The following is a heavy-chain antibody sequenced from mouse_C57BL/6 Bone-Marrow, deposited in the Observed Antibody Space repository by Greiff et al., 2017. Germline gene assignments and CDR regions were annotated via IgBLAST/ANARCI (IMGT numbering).Heavy chain of an antibody. D-gene: IGHD1-1*01. CDR1: GFSLTSYG. Sequence: VKLMESGPGLVQPSQSLSITCTVSGFSLTSYGVHWVRQSPGKGLEWLGVIWRGGSTDYNAAFMSRLNITKDNSKSQVFFKMNSLQADDTAIYYCAKKGKKLLGGAMDYWGQGTSVTVSS. CDR3: AKKGKKLLGGAMDY. CDR2: IWRGGST. V-gene: IGHV2-5*01. J-gene: IGHJ4*01.